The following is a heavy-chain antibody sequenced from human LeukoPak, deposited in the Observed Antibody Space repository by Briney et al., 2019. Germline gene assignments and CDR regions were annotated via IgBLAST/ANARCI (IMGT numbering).Heavy chain of an antibody. CDR2: IYDTGST. CDR1: RFTFSSYW. Sequence: GSLRLSCAASRFTFSSYWMSWVRQPPGKGLEWIGYIYDTGSTNYNPSLKSRVTISVDTSKNQLSLKLSSVTAADTAVYYCARGGGPYDILTIFDYWGQGTLVTVSS. J-gene: IGHJ4*02. D-gene: IGHD3-9*01. CDR3: ARGGGPYDILTIFDY. V-gene: IGHV4-59*01.